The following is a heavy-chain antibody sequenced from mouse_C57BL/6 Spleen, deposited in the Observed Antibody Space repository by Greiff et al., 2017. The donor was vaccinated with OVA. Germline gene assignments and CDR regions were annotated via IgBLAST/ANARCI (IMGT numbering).Heavy chain of an antibody. Sequence: QVQLQQPGAELVRPGSSVKLSCKASGYTFTSSWMDWVKQRPGQGLEWIGTIYPSDSETHYNQKFKDKATLTVDKSSSTAYMQLSSLTSEDSAVYYCARHYYGSSYDYFDYWGQGTTLTVSS. J-gene: IGHJ2*01. CDR1: GYTFTSSW. V-gene: IGHV1-61*01. CDR3: ARHYYGSSYDYFDY. CDR2: IYPSDSET. D-gene: IGHD1-1*01.